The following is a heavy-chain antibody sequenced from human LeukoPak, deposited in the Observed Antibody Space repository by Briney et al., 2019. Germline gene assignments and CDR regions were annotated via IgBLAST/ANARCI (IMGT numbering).Heavy chain of an antibody. CDR1: GFTVSDNY. CDR3: ARGGDSTSWNWFGP. V-gene: IGHV3-53*01. Sequence: QTGGSLRLSCAVSGFTVSDNYMSWVRQAPGKGLKWVSIIYRGGNAYYADSVRGRFTISRDNSENTLYLHMNDLGVEDTAVYYCARGGDSTSWNWFGPWGQGTLVTVSS. J-gene: IGHJ5*02. D-gene: IGHD6-6*01. CDR2: IYRGGNA.